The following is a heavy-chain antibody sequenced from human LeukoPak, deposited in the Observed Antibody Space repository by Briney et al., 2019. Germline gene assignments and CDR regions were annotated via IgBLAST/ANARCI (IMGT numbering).Heavy chain of an antibody. CDR3: ARCLYYYDSSGYVLLP. Sequence: PSETLSLTCTVSGGSISSSSYYWGWIRQPPGKGLEWIGSIYYSGSTYYNPSLKSRVTISVDTSKNQFSLKLSSVTAADTAVYYCARCLYYYDSSGYVLLPWGQGTLVTVSS. V-gene: IGHV4-39*01. J-gene: IGHJ5*02. D-gene: IGHD3-22*01. CDR1: GGSISSSSYY. CDR2: IYYSGST.